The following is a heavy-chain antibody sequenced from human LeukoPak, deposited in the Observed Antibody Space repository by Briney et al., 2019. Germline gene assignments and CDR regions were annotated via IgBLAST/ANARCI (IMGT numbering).Heavy chain of an antibody. CDR3: AKEHYYDSSGYYFFDY. Sequence: PGGSLRLSCAASGFTFSSYAMSWVRQAPGKGLEWVSSISSSSSYIYYADSVKGRFTISRDNAKNSLYLQMNSLRAEDTAVYYCAKEHYYDSSGYYFFDYWGQGTLVTVSS. CDR2: ISSSSSYI. J-gene: IGHJ4*02. V-gene: IGHV3-21*01. CDR1: GFTFSSYA. D-gene: IGHD3-22*01.